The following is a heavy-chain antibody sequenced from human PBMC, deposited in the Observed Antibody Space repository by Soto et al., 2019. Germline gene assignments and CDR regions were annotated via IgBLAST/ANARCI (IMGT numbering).Heavy chain of an antibody. V-gene: IGHV4-39*07. CDR2: IYYSGST. CDR3: ARDPGSGSYYGWFDP. J-gene: IGHJ5*02. D-gene: IGHD3-10*01. CDR1: GGSIRSSSHY. Sequence: PSETLSLTCTVSGGSIRSSSHYWGWIRQPPGKGLEWIESIYYSGSTYYNPSLKSRVTISVDTSKNQFSLKLSSVTAADTAVYYCARDPGSGSYYGWFDPWGQGTLVTVSS.